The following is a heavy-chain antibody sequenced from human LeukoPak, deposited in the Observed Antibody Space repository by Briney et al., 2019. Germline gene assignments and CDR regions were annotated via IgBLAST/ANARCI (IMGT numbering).Heavy chain of an antibody. CDR2: IKQDGSEK. J-gene: IGHJ5*02. V-gene: IGHV3-7*01. Sequence: GGSLRLSCAASGFTFSNYWMSWVRQAPGKGLEWVANIKQDGSEKYYVDSVKGRFTISRDNAKNSLYLQMNSLRAEDTAVYYCAREGYYDFWSGSSGSHGWFDPWGQGTLVTVSS. D-gene: IGHD3-3*01. CDR3: AREGYYDFWSGSSGSHGWFDP. CDR1: GFTFSNYW.